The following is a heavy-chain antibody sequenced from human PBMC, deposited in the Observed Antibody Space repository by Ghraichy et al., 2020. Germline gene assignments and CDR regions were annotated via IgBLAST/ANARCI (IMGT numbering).Heavy chain of an antibody. J-gene: IGHJ4*02. CDR1: GGSVSSGTYY. Sequence: SETLSLTCTVSGGSVSSGTYYWSWIRQSPGKGLEWIGYIYYSGNTYYNPSLKSRVTISVDTSKNQFSLKLSSVTAADTAVYYCAREPLGYNYFDYWGQGTLVTVSS. CDR3: AREPLGYNYFDY. V-gene: IGHV4-61*01. CDR2: IYYSGNT. D-gene: IGHD6-13*01.